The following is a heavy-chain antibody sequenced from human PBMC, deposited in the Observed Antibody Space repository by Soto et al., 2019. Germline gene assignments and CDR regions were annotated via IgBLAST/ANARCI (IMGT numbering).Heavy chain of an antibody. CDR3: ARDNSSSWYGQTNWFDP. CDR2: IWYDGSNK. Sequence: QVQLVESGGGVVQPGRSLRLSCAASGFTFSGYGMHGVRQAPGKGRGWVAVIWYDGSNKYYADSVKGRFTISRDNSKNTLYLQMNSLRAEDTAVYYCARDNSSSWYGQTNWFDPWGQGTLVTVSS. J-gene: IGHJ5*02. D-gene: IGHD6-13*01. CDR1: GFTFSGYG. V-gene: IGHV3-33*01.